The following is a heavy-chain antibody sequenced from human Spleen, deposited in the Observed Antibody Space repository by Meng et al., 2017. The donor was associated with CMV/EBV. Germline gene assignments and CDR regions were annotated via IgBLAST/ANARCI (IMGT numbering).Heavy chain of an antibody. CDR3: AHRLSGWSGYPS. Sequence: TLSWFSLSGSGVGVGWVRQPPGEALEWLALICWDDDKRYSPSLKSRLTITKDTSKNQVVLTMTNMDPVDTATYYCAHRLSGWSGYPSWGQGTLVTVSS. V-gene: IGHV2-5*02. CDR1: WFSLSGSGVG. CDR2: ICWDDDK. D-gene: IGHD3-3*01. J-gene: IGHJ5*02.